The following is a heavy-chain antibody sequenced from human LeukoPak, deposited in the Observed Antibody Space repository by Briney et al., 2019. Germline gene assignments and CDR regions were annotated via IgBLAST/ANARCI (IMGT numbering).Heavy chain of an antibody. Sequence: SETLSLTCAVYGGSFSGYYWSWIRQPPGKGLEWIGEINHSGSTNYNPSLKSRVTISVDTSKNQFSLKLSSVTAADTAVYYCARLGRVFRDYIWGSYRYFDYWGQGTLVTVSS. CDR2: INHSGST. CDR3: ARLGRVFRDYIWGSYRYFDY. CDR1: GGSFSGYY. V-gene: IGHV4-34*01. D-gene: IGHD3-16*02. J-gene: IGHJ4*02.